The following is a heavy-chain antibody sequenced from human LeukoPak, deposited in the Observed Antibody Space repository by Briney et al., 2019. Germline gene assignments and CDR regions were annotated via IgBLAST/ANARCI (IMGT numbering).Heavy chain of an antibody. CDR2: IGWNSGGI. V-gene: IGHV3-9*01. CDR1: GFTFDDYA. J-gene: IGHJ4*02. Sequence: GGSLRLSCAASGFTFDDYAMHWVRQAPGKGLEWVSGIGWNSGGIVYADSVRGRFTISRDNAKKSLYLQMNSLGAEDTALYYCVKVTAAGFVDHWGQGTLVTVSS. CDR3: VKVTAAGFVDH. D-gene: IGHD6-13*01.